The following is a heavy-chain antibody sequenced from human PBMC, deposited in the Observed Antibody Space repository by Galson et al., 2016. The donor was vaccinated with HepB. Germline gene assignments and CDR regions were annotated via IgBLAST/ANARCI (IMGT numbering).Heavy chain of an antibody. Sequence: SLRLSCAASGFTFSTYWMSWVRQAPGQGLEWVANIKEDGSQRYYVDSVKGRFTISRDNAEKSLYLQMDSLRAEDTAVYYCARTILGGRNGDSLFDDWGQGTLVTVSS. CDR2: IKEDGSQR. J-gene: IGHJ4*02. V-gene: IGHV3-7*03. CDR3: ARTILGGRNGDSLFDD. D-gene: IGHD2-21*02. CDR1: GFTFSTYW.